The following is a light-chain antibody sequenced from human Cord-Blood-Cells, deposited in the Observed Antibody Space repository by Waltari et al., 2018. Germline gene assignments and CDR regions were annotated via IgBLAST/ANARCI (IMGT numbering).Light chain of an antibody. J-gene: IGKJ5*01. Sequence: DIQITQTPSSLSASVGDKVTITCRASQSISSYLNLYQQKPGKAPKLLIYAASSLQSGVPSRFSGSGSGTDFTLTISSLQPEDFATYYCQQSYRTPITFGQGTRLEIK. CDR1: QSISSY. CDR3: QQSYRTPIT. V-gene: IGKV1-39*01. CDR2: AAS.